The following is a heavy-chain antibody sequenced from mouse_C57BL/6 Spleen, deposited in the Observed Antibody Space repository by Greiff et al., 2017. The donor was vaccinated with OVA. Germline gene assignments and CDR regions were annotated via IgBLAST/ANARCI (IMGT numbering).Heavy chain of an antibody. CDR3: ARSSWDGY. J-gene: IGHJ2*01. CDR2: INPNNGGT. CDR1: GYTFTDYY. Sequence: VQLQQSGPELVKPGASVKISCKASGYTFTDYYMNWVKQSHGKSLEWIGDINPNNGGTSYNQKFKGKATLTVDKSSSTAYMELRSLTSEDSAVYYCARSSWDGYWGKGTTLTVSS. D-gene: IGHD4-1*01. V-gene: IGHV1-26*01.